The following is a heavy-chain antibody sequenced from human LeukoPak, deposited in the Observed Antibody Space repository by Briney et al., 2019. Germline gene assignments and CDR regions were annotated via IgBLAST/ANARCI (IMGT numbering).Heavy chain of an antibody. CDR3: AMGVTTVAGTFDI. CDR1: GGTFSSYA. J-gene: IGHJ3*02. D-gene: IGHD2-21*02. V-gene: IGHV1-69*01. Sequence: SVKVSCKASGGTFSSYAISWVRQAPGQGLEWMGGIIPIFGTANYAQKFQGRVTITADESTSTAYMELNSLGSDDTAMFYCAMGVTTVAGTFDIWGQGTLVAVSS. CDR2: IIPIFGTA.